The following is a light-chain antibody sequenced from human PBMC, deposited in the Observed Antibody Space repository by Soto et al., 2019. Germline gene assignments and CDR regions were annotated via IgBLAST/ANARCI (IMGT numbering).Light chain of an antibody. CDR3: HQYGSSAGT. CDR1: QSVTSTS. V-gene: IGKV3-20*01. CDR2: DTS. Sequence: DIGLTQSPGTLSLSPGERATLSCRASQSVTSTSLAWYQQKPGQAPRLLMFDTSSRATGIPARFRGSGSGTDFTLTISRLEPEDFAVYYCHQYGSSAGTFGQGTRVEI. J-gene: IGKJ1*01.